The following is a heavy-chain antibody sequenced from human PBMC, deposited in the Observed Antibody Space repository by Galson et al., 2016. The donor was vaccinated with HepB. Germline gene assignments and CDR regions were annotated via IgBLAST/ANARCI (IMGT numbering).Heavy chain of an antibody. V-gene: IGHV5-10-1*01. Sequence: QSGAEVKKPGESLTISCKGSGYTFTNYWITWLRQMPGKGLEWMGRIDPSDSYSNYSPSFEGHVTISVDETNTTAFLQWSSLKASDTAIYYCTRGFCEGTDCYTNLFDPWGQGALVTVSS. D-gene: IGHD2-21*02. J-gene: IGHJ5*02. CDR3: TRGFCEGTDCYTNLFDP. CDR1: GYTFTNYW. CDR2: IDPSDSYS.